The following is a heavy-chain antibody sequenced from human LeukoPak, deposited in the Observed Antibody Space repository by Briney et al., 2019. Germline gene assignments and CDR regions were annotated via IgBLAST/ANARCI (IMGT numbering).Heavy chain of an antibody. V-gene: IGHV4-31*03. CDR1: ADSLSSSGYY. Sequence: SQTLSLTCTVSADSLSSSGYYWSWLRQHPGRGLGWIRYIYYGGSTYYNPSLKSRVTISVDTSKNQFSLKLSPVTAADTAVYYCARLLVWGSYRYPSYYYYMDVWGKGTTVTVSS. J-gene: IGHJ6*03. CDR2: IYYGGST. D-gene: IGHD3-16*02. CDR3: ARLLVWGSYRYPSYYYYMDV.